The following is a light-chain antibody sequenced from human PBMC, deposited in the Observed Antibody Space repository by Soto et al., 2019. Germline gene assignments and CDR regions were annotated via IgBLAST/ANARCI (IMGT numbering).Light chain of an antibody. CDR2: GNS. V-gene: IGLV1-40*01. CDR3: QSYDSSLSNWV. Sequence: QPVLTQPPSVSGAPGQRVTISCTGSSSNIGAGYDVHWYQQLPGTAPKLLIYGNSNRPSGVPDRLSGSKSGTSASLAITGLQAEDEADYYCQSYDSSLSNWVFGGGTKVTVL. J-gene: IGLJ3*02. CDR1: SSNIGAGYD.